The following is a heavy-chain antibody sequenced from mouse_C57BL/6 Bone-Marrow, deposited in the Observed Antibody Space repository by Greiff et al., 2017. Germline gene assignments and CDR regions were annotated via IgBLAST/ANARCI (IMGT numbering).Heavy chain of an antibody. V-gene: IGHV3-6*01. D-gene: IGHD1-1*01. CDR2: ISYDGSN. CDR1: GYSITSGYY. CDR3: ARGNYYSSWFAY. Sequence: EVKLMESGPGLVKPSQSLSLTCSVTGYSITSGYYWNWIRQFPGNKLEWMGYISYDGSNNYNPSLKNRISITRDTSKNQFFLKLNSVTTEDTATYYCARGNYYSSWFAYWGQGTLVTVSA. J-gene: IGHJ3*01.